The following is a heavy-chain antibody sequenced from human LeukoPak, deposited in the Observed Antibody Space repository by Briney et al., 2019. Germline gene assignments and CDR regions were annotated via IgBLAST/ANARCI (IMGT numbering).Heavy chain of an antibody. CDR3: ARDADTPLDPVDY. D-gene: IGHD5-18*01. Sequence: GGSLRLSCAVSGFTFSSYWMHWVRQAPGKGLVWVSHINGDGSKTKYADSVKGRFTISRDNAKNTLYLQMNSLRAEDTAVYYCARDADTPLDPVDYWGQGTLVTVSS. V-gene: IGHV3-74*03. J-gene: IGHJ4*02. CDR1: GFTFSSYW. CDR2: INGDGSKT.